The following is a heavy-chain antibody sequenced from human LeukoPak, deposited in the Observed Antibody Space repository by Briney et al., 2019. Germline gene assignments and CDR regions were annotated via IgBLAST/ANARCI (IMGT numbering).Heavy chain of an antibody. J-gene: IGHJ4*03. V-gene: IGHV3-23*01. CDR1: GFTFSSYA. CDR3: AKVQAPDSSGFYCYYDY. D-gene: IGHD3-22*01. CDR2: ISGSGGST. Sequence: GGSLRLSCAASGFTFSSYAMSWVRQAPGKGLEWVSTISGSGGSTYYPDSVKGRFIISRDDSKNMLFLQMNSLRAEDTAIYYCAKVQAPDSSGFYCYYDYCGQGTLVSVSS.